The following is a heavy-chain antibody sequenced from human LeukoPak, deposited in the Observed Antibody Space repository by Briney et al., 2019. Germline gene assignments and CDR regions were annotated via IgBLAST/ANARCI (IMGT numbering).Heavy chain of an antibody. Sequence: PGGSLRLSCAAPGFTFSSYSMNWVRQAPGKGLDWVSSISSSSSYIYYADSVKDRFTISRDNAKNSLYLQMNSLRAEDTAVYYCARGGIAAAGTSYWGQGTLVTVSS. V-gene: IGHV3-21*01. D-gene: IGHD6-13*01. CDR2: ISSSSSYI. J-gene: IGHJ4*02. CDR1: GFTFSSYS. CDR3: ARGGIAAAGTSY.